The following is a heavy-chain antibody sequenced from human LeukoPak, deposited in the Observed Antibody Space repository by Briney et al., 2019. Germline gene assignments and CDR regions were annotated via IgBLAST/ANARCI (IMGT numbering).Heavy chain of an antibody. CDR1: GFTFSNAW. J-gene: IGHJ4*02. CDR3: TTGDYDILSGYFNFDY. D-gene: IGHD3-9*01. CDR2: IKSKTDGGTT. V-gene: IGHV3-15*01. Sequence: GGSLRLSCAASGFTFSNAWMSWARQAPGKGLEWVWRIKSKTDGGTTDYAAPAKGRFTISRDDSKNTLYLQMNSLKTEDTAVYYCTTGDYDILSGYFNFDYWGQGTLVSVSS.